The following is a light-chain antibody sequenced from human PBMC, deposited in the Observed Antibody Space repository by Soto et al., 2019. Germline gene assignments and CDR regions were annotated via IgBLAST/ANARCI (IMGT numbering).Light chain of an antibody. CDR1: QGISSW. CDR3: KQDNSFPLT. Sequence: IQMTQSPSSGSASVGDRVTITCRASQGISSWVAWYQQKPGKAPKLLIYAASSLQSGVPSRFSGSGSGTDFTLTISSLKPEDFATYYCKQDNSFPLTLGGGTKVDI. CDR2: AAS. J-gene: IGKJ4*01. V-gene: IGKV1-12*01.